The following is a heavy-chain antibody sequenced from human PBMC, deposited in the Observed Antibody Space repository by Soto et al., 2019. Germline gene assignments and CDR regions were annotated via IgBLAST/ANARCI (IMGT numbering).Heavy chain of an antibody. CDR1: GDSVSSNNAA. CDR2: TYYRSKWYN. Sequence: PSQTLSLTCAISGDSVSSNNAAWNWIRQSPSRGLEWLGRTYYRSKWYNDYAETVKSRMAINPDTSKNQFSLQLNSVTPEDTALYFCARAFRSSAWFGRDGFAVWGQGTMVTVSS. J-gene: IGHJ3*01. D-gene: IGHD3-10*01. V-gene: IGHV6-1*01. CDR3: ARAFRSSAWFGRDGFAV.